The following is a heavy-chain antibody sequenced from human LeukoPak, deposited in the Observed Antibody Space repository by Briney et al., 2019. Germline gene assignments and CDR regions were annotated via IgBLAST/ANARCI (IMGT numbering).Heavy chain of an antibody. V-gene: IGHV1-3*01. CDR2: INAGNGNT. CDR1: GYTFTSYY. D-gene: IGHD3-16*01. Sequence: ASVKVSCKASGYTFTSYYMHWVRQAPGQRLEWMGWINAGNGNTKYSQKFQGRVTITRDTSASTAYMELSSLRSEDTAVYYCAREKDYVWGSLYYWGQGTLVTVSS. J-gene: IGHJ4*02. CDR3: AREKDYVWGSLYY.